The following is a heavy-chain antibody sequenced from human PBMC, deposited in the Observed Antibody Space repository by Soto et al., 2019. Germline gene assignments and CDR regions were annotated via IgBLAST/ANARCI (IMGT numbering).Heavy chain of an antibody. CDR3: ARYLAETGREVDY. J-gene: IGHJ4*02. CDR2: ISSSSSYI. CDR1: GFTFSSYS. Sequence: EVQLVESGGGLVKPGGSLRLSCVASGFTFSSYSMNWVRQAPGKGLEWVSSISSSSSYIYYADSVKGRFTISRDNAKNSLYLQMNSLRAEDTAVYYCARYLAETGREVDYWGQGTLVTVSS. V-gene: IGHV3-21*01. D-gene: IGHD3-3*02.